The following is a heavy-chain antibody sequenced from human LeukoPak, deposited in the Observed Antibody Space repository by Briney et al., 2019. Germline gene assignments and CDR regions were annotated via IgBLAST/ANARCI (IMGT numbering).Heavy chain of an antibody. CDR2: ISGSGGST. D-gene: IGHD3-22*01. CDR3: AAEGYDSSGVTDWYFDL. V-gene: IGHV3-23*01. CDR1: GFTFSSYA. J-gene: IGHJ2*01. Sequence: GGSLRLSCAASGFTFSSYAMSWVRQAPGKGLEWVSAISGSGGSTYYADSVKGRFTISRDNSKNTLYLQMNSLRAEDTAVYYCAAEGYDSSGVTDWYFDLWGRGTLVTVSS.